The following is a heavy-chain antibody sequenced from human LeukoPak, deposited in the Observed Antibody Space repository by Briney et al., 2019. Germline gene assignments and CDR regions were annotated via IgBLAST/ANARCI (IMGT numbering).Heavy chain of an antibody. J-gene: IGHJ4*02. D-gene: IGHD3-22*01. Sequence: SETLSLTCTVSGGSISSSSYYWGWIRQPPGKGLEWIGSIYYSGSTYYNPSLKSRVTISVDTSKNQFSLKLSSVTAADTAVYYCARAPHYYDSSGYEDWGQGTPVTVSS. CDR1: GGSISSSSYY. CDR3: ARAPHYYDSSGYED. V-gene: IGHV4-39*07. CDR2: IYYSGST.